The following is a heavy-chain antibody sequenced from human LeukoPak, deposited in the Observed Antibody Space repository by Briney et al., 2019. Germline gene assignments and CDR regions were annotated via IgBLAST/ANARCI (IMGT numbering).Heavy chain of an antibody. CDR2: IYSGGST. CDR3: AREPGSGSSAV. J-gene: IGHJ6*02. D-gene: IGHD6-19*01. CDR1: GFTVSSNY. V-gene: IGHV3-53*04. Sequence: GGSLRLSCAASGFTVSSNYMSWVRQAPGKGLEWVSVIYSGGSTYYADSVKGRFTISGHNSKNTLYLQMNSLRAEDTAVYYCAREPGSGSSAVWGQGTTVTVSS.